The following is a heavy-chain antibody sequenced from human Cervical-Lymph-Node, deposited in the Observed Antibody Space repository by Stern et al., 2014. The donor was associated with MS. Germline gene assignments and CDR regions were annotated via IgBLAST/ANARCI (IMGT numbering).Heavy chain of an antibody. CDR1: GFTFSSYG. CDR3: AKDYYDSSGYFLYYFDY. Sequence: VQLVESGGGVVQPGRSLRLSCAASGFTFSSYGMHWVRQAPGKGLEWVAGISYDGSNKYYADSVKGRFTISRDNSKNTLYLQMNSLRAEDTAVYYCAKDYYDSSGYFLYYFDYWGQGTLVTVSS. CDR2: ISYDGSNK. V-gene: IGHV3-30*18. D-gene: IGHD3-22*01. J-gene: IGHJ4*02.